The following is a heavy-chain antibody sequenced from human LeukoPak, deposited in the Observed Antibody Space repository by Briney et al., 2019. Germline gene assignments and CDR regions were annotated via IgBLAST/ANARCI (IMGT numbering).Heavy chain of an antibody. V-gene: IGHV4-34*01. CDR2: INHSGST. D-gene: IGHD2-2*01. CDR3: ARGDGDIVVVPARDAFDI. J-gene: IGHJ3*02. Sequence: PSETLSLTCAVYGGSFSGYYWSWIRQPPGKGLEWIGEINHSGSTNYNPSLKSRVTISVDTSKNQFSLKLSSVTAADTAVYYCARGDGDIVVVPARDAFDIWGQGTMVTVSS. CDR1: GGSFSGYY.